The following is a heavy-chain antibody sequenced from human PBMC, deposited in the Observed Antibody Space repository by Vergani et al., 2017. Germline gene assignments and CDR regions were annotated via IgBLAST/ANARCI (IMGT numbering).Heavy chain of an antibody. Sequence: EVQLVESGGGLVQPGRSLRLSCAASGFTFDDYAMHWVRQAPGKGLEWVSGISWNSGSIGYADSVKGRFTISRDNAKNSLYLQMNSLRAEDTAVYYCAKDHYYGSGSYFGRYYYYYGMDVWGQGTTVTVSS. CDR3: AKDHYYGSGSYFGRYYYYYGMDV. V-gene: IGHV3-9*01. CDR2: ISWNSGSI. D-gene: IGHD3-10*01. CDR1: GFTFDDYA. J-gene: IGHJ6*02.